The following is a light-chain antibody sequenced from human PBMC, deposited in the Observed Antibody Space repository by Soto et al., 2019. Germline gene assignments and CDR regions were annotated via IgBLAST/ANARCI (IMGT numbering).Light chain of an antibody. CDR3: NSYAGSNIFV. Sequence: ALTQPPSASGSPGQSVTISCTGTSSDVGGYNSVSWYQHHPGKAPQLLIYEVSKRPSGVPDRFSGSKSGDTASLTVSGLQAEDEADYYCNSYAGSNIFVFGTGTKVTVL. J-gene: IGLJ1*01. CDR1: SSDVGGYNS. CDR2: EVS. V-gene: IGLV2-8*01.